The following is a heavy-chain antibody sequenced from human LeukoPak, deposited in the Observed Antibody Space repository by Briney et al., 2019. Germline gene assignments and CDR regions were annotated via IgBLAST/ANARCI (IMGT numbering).Heavy chain of an antibody. J-gene: IGHJ4*02. D-gene: IGHD4-17*01. CDR2: IYYSGST. Sequence: PSETLSLTCTVSGGSLSSYYWSWIRQPPGKGLEWIGYIYYSGSTNYNPSLKSRVTISVDTSKNQFSLKLSSVTAADTAVYYCARHRSGTTVDYWGQGTLVTVSS. CDR1: GGSLSSYY. CDR3: ARHRSGTTVDY. V-gene: IGHV4-59*08.